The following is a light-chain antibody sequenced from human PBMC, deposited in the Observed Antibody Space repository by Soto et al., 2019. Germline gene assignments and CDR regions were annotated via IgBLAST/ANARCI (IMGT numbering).Light chain of an antibody. V-gene: IGKV1-9*01. Sequence: TQLTQSPSSLSASVGDRVTITCRASQGISSYLVWYQQKPGNAPKLLIYAASTLHTGVPSRFSGSRSGTDFTLTIIRLQPEDFATYYCQQFNSYPYTFGQGTKLEIK. J-gene: IGKJ2*01. CDR3: QQFNSYPYT. CDR2: AAS. CDR1: QGISSY.